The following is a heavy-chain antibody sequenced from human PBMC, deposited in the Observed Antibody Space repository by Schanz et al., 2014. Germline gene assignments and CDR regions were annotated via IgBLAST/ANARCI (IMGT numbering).Heavy chain of an antibody. Sequence: QVRLVESGGGVVQPGGSLRLSCAASGFTFSTTGMHWVRQAPGKGLVWVTYIRYDGINKYYADSVKGRFTVSRDNAKRTLFLQMDSLRPEDTAIYYCAKEWSPSFWGQGTLVTVSS. J-gene: IGHJ4*02. CDR2: IRYDGINK. CDR1: GFTFSTTG. V-gene: IGHV3-30*02. D-gene: IGHD1-26*01. CDR3: AKEWSPSF.